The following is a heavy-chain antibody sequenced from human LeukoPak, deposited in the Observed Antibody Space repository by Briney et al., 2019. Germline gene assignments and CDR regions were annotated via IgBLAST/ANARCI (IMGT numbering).Heavy chain of an antibody. CDR3: ARVRRSAVAGLWLDY. CDR2: IYYSGST. J-gene: IGHJ4*02. CDR1: GGSIRSYY. Sequence: KPSETLSLTCTVSGGSIRSYYWSWIRQPPGKGLEWIGYIYYSGSTNYNPSLKSRATISVDTSKNQFSLKLSSVTAADTAVYYCARVRRSAVAGLWLDYWGQGTLVTVSS. D-gene: IGHD6-19*01. V-gene: IGHV4-59*01.